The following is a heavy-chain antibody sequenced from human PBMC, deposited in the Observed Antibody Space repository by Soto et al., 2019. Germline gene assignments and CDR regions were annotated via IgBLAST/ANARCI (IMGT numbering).Heavy chain of an antibody. CDR3: ARPASSSSYFQH. J-gene: IGHJ1*01. Sequence: SETLSLTCAVYGGSFSGYYWSWIRQPPGKGLEWIGEINHSGSTNYNPSLKSRVPISVDTSKNQFSLKLSSVTAADTAVYYCARPASSSSYFQHWGQGTLVTVSS. V-gene: IGHV4-34*01. CDR2: INHSGST. CDR1: GGSFSGYY. D-gene: IGHD6-6*01.